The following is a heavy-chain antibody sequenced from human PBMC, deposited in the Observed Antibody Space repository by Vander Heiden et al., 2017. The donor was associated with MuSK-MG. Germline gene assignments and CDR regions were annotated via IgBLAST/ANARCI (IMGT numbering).Heavy chain of an antibody. J-gene: IGHJ4*02. D-gene: IGHD3-16*01. CDR3: ARGYSDSHGPALDF. V-gene: IGHV1-2*02. CDR2: VVPNSGAT. Sequence: QVHLVQSGAEVKKPGASVKVSCKTSGYTFSIYFLHWVRQAPGQRLEWMGWVVPNSGATNYAQIVQGRVTMTRDTSISTAYMELHRLTYDDTAVYYCARGYSDSHGPALDFWGQGTPVTVSS. CDR1: GYTFSIYF.